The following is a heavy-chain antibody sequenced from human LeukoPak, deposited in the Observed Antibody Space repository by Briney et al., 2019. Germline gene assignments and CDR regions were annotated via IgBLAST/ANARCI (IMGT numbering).Heavy chain of an antibody. CDR1: GGSISNYY. D-gene: IGHD6-19*01. V-gene: IGHV4-59*01. CDR3: ARGSSSGWYEDY. CDR2: IYYSGST. J-gene: IGHJ4*02. Sequence: PSETLSLTCTVSGGSISNYYWSWIRQPPGKGLEWIGYIYYSGSTNYNPSLKSRVTISIDTSKNQFSLRLSPVTAADTAVYYCARGSSSGWYEDYWGQGTLVTVSS.